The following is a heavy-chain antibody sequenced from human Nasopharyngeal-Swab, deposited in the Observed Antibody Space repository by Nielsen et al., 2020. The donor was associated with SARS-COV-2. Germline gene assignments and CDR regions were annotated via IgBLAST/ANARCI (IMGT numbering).Heavy chain of an antibody. V-gene: IGHV3-30-3*01. D-gene: IGHD3-10*01. Sequence: GESLKISCAASGFTFSSYAMHWVRQAPGKGLEWVAVISYDGSNKYYADSVKGRFTISRDNSKNTLYPQMNSLRAEDTAVYYCARVAVDLTRIWFGDYMDVWGKGTTVTVSS. CDR3: ARVAVDLTRIWFGDYMDV. CDR1: GFTFSSYA. J-gene: IGHJ6*03. CDR2: ISYDGSNK.